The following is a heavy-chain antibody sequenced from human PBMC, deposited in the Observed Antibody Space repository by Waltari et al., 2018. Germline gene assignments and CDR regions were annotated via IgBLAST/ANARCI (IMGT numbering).Heavy chain of an antibody. J-gene: IGHJ4*02. D-gene: IGHD3-10*01. CDR2: IKSDTYGGTT. V-gene: IGHV3-15*07. Sequence: EVQLVESGGGLVEPGGSLRLSCGASGFTFNNAWMHWVRQAPGKGLEWLGRIKSDTYGGTTDYAAPVKGRFTISRDDSKNTLYLQKNSLKTEDTAVYYCTQIALWFGDPVDYWGQGTLVTVSA. CDR1: GFTFNNAW. CDR3: TQIALWFGDPVDY.